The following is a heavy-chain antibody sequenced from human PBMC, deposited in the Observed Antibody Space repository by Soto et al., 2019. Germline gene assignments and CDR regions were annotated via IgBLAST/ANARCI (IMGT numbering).Heavy chain of an antibody. CDR2: IKQDGSEK. Sequence: EVQLVESGGGLVQPGGSLRLSCAASGFTFSSYWMSWVRQAPGKGLEWVANIKQDGSEKYYVDSVKGRFTISRDNAKNSLYLKMKSLRAEDTAVYYCARVAGLDAFDIWGQGTMVTVSS. J-gene: IGHJ3*02. V-gene: IGHV3-7*01. CDR3: ARVAGLDAFDI. D-gene: IGHD6-19*01. CDR1: GFTFSSYW.